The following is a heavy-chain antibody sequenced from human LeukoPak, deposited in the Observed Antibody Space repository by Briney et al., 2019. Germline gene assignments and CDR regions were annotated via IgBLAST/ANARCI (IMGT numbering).Heavy chain of an antibody. D-gene: IGHD6-19*01. CDR1: GFTFSTYS. CDR3: ARGVRIAVAGYIDY. V-gene: IGHV3-30*04. CDR2: ISYDVPNK. J-gene: IGHJ4*02. Sequence: LRLSCAPSGFTFSTYSMHWVCEAPGKGLEWVAAISYDVPNKRYADSVKGRFTISRDNSKNTLYLQMNSLRAEDTAVYYCARGVRIAVAGYIDYWGQGTLVTVSS.